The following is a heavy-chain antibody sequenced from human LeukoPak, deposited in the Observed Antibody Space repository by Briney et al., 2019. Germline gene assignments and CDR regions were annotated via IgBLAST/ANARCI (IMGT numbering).Heavy chain of an antibody. V-gene: IGHV3-23*01. D-gene: IGHD6-19*01. Sequence: GGSLRLSCAASGFTFSAFPMSWVRQAPGKGLEWVSGISSSGHTTYYADSLKGRFTISRDNSKNTLYLQMDSLGAEETAIYYCAKGSGPSIPVSGTVFGYWGQGTVVTASS. J-gene: IGHJ4*02. CDR1: GFTFSAFP. CDR2: ISSSGHTT. CDR3: AKGSGPSIPVSGTVFGY.